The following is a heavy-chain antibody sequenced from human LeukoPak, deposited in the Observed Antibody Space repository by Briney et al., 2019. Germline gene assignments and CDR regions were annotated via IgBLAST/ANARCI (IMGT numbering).Heavy chain of an antibody. CDR3: AKDRALSY. Sequence: GGSLRLSCAASGFTFSSYSMNWVRQAPGKGLEWVSYISSSSTSIYYADSVKGRFTISRDNAKNSLYLQVNSLRDEDTAVYYCAKDRALSYWGQGTLVTVSA. V-gene: IGHV3-48*02. D-gene: IGHD3-10*01. CDR2: ISSSSTSI. CDR1: GFTFSSYS. J-gene: IGHJ4*02.